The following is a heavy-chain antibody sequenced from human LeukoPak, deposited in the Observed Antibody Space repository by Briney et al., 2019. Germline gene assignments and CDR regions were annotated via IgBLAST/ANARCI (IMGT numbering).Heavy chain of an antibody. J-gene: IGHJ4*02. CDR3: ARRNGQDIVATFRRRYYFDY. CDR2: IYYSGST. CDR1: GGSIISHY. Sequence: KPSETLSLTCTVSGGSIISHYWSWIRQPPGKGLEWIGYIYYSGSTNYNPSLKSRVTISVDTSKNQFSLKLSSVTAADTAVYYCARRNGQDIVATFRRRYYFDYWGQGTLVTVSS. D-gene: IGHD5-12*01. V-gene: IGHV4-59*11.